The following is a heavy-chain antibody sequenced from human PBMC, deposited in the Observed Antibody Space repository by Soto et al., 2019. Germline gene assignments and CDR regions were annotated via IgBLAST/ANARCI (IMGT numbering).Heavy chain of an antibody. Sequence: QITLKESGPTLVKPTQTLTLTCTFSGFSLSTSGVGVGWIRQPPGKALECLALIYWDDDKRYSPSLRSRLTGTKDTSKNQVVLKMTKMEPFETATYYCAQRRGGNGWNDGDFYFLGQGTLVTVSS. CDR3: AQRRGGNGWNDGDFYF. CDR2: IYWDDDK. CDR1: GFSLSTSGVG. D-gene: IGHD1-1*01. J-gene: IGHJ4*02. V-gene: IGHV2-5*02.